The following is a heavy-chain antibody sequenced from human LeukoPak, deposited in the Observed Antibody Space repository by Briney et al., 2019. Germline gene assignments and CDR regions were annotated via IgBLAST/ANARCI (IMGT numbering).Heavy chain of an antibody. Sequence: GGSLRLSCAASGFTFSRHSMNWVRQAPGKGLEWVSSISSSSSYIYYADSVEGRVTISRDNTRNSMYLQMNSLRAEDTAVYYCARGDSNYGGGLDYWGQGTLVTVSS. CDR3: ARGDSNYGGGLDY. D-gene: IGHD4-11*01. V-gene: IGHV3-21*01. J-gene: IGHJ4*02. CDR2: ISSSSSYI. CDR1: GFTFSRHS.